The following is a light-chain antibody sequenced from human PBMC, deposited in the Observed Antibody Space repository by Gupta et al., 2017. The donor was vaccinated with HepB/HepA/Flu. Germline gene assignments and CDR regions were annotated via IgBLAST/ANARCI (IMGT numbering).Light chain of an antibody. CDR1: QSVSSY. V-gene: IGKV3-11*01. Sequence: EIVLTQSPTTLSLSPGGRATHSCRASQSVSSYLAWYQQKPGQAPRLLIYDASDRAPGIPARFSGSGSGTDFTLTITSLEPEDFAVYYCQQRSNWLTFGGGTKVEIK. J-gene: IGKJ4*01. CDR3: QQRSNWLT. CDR2: DAS.